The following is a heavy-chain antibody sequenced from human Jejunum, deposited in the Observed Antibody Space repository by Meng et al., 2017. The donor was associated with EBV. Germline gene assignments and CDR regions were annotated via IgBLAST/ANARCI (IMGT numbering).Heavy chain of an antibody. CDR1: GFIFSDYA. J-gene: IGHJ4*02. CDR3: TREIRGFYSTY. CDR2: ISYDGSNK. V-gene: IGHV3-30-3*01. Sequence: HVQLVESGGGVVQPGMSLRLSCAASGFIFSDYAMHWVRQAPGKGLEWVALISYDGSNKYYADSVKGRFTISRDSSKNTLFLQMNSLRTEDTAVYYCTREIRGFYSTYWGQGALVTVSS. D-gene: IGHD2-21*01.